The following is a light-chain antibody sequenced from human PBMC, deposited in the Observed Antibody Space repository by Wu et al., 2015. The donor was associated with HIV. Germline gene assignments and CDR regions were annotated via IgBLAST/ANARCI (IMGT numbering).Light chain of an antibody. CDR3: QQYHTYPYT. CDR1: QSISTW. V-gene: IGKV1-5*03. J-gene: IGKJ2*01. Sequence: QMTQSPSTLSASVGDRVTITCRASQSISTWLAWYQQKPGKAPKLLIYKASSLESGVPSRFSGSGSGTEFTLTISSLQPDDCATYFCQQYHTYPYTFGQGTKLEIK. CDR2: KAS.